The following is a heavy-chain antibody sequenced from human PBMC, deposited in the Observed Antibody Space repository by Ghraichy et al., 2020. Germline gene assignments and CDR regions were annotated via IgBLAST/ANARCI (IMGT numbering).Heavy chain of an antibody. Sequence: SETLSLTCTVSGGSISSSSYYWGWIRQPPGKGLEWIGSIYYSGSTYYNPSLKSRVTISVDTSKNQFSLKLSSVTAADTAVYYCANLSYGSGSYGDYWGQGTLVTVSS. D-gene: IGHD3-10*01. J-gene: IGHJ4*02. V-gene: IGHV4-39*01. CDR2: IYYSGST. CDR1: GGSISSSSYY. CDR3: ANLSYGSGSYGDY.